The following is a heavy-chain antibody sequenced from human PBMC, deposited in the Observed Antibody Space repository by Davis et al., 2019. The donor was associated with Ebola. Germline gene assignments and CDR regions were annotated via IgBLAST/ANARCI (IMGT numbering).Heavy chain of an antibody. Sequence: MPSETLSLTCTVSGGSISSSSYYWGWIRQPPGKGLEWIGSIYYSGSTYYNPSLKSRVTISVDTSKNQFSLKLSSVTAADTAVYYCARGEYRSSSLNFDYWGQGTTVTVSS. V-gene: IGHV4-39*07. CDR2: IYYSGST. CDR3: ARGEYRSSSLNFDY. CDR1: GGSISSSSYY. J-gene: IGHJ4*03. D-gene: IGHD6-6*01.